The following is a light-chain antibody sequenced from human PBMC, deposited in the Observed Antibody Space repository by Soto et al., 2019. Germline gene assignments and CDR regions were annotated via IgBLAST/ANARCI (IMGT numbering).Light chain of an antibody. V-gene: IGKV3-15*01. CDR3: QQYKNWWT. Sequence: EIVMTHSPATLSVFPWEIATLSCRASQSVSSNLAWFQHKPGQAPRLLIYGASIRATGIPARFSGSGSRTEFTLTISSLQSEDVAVYHCQQYKNWWTFGQGTKVDIK. CDR2: GAS. J-gene: IGKJ1*01. CDR1: QSVSSN.